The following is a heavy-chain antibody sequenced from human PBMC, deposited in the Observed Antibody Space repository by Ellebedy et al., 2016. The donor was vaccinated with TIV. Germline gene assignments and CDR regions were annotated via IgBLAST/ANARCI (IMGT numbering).Heavy chain of an antibody. CDR1: GGSISSYY. Sequence: SETLSLTXTVSGGSISSYYWSWIRQPPGKGLEWIGYIYYSGSTNYNPSLKSRVTISVDTSKNQFSLKLSSVTAADTAVYYCARYGGGSYFAGIDYWGQGTLITVSS. D-gene: IGHD1-26*01. J-gene: IGHJ4*02. CDR3: ARYGGGSYFAGIDY. CDR2: IYYSGST. V-gene: IGHV4-59*01.